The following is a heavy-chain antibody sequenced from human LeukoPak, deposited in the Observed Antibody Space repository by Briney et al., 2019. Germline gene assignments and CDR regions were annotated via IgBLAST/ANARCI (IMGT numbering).Heavy chain of an antibody. CDR2: IYYSGST. CDR1: GYSISSGYY. CDR3: ARDHAPGRGVIITVDY. D-gene: IGHD3-10*01. V-gene: IGHV4-38-2*02. Sequence: SETLSLTCTVSGYSISSGYYWGWIRQPPGKGLEWIGSIYYSGSTYYNPSLKSRVTISVGTSKNQFSLKLSSVTAADTAVYYCARDHAPGRGVIITVDYWGQGTLVTVSS. J-gene: IGHJ4*02.